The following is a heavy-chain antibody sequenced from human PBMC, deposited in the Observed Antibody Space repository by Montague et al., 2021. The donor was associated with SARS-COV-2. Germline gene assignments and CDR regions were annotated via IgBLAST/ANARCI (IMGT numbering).Heavy chain of an antibody. CDR2: IDWDGDT. D-gene: IGHD2-2*01. CDR3: ARVYPAMTVAGTLDYYDVDV. J-gene: IGHJ6*03. Sequence: AVVKPTKTLTLTCTFSGFSLTTDGMCVSWIRQTPGKALEWLARIDWDGDTYYSTSLKTRLSISKDTSKNQVVLTMTNMDPADTGTFYCARVYPAMTVAGTLDYYDVDVWGTGTTVTVSS. V-gene: IGHV2-70*11. CDR1: GFSLTTDGMC.